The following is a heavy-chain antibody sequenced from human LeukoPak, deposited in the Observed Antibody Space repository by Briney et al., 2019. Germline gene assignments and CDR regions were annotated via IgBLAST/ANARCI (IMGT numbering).Heavy chain of an antibody. Sequence: GGSLRLSCAASGFTFSIHGMNWVRQAPGKGLEWVSGIGPSGVITYYADSVKGRFTISRDNYKSTVYLQMNSLRADDTAVYYCAKDDAWLQSDDWGQGTLVTVSS. V-gene: IGHV3-23*01. D-gene: IGHD5-24*01. CDR1: GFTFSIHG. J-gene: IGHJ4*02. CDR3: AKDDAWLQSDD. CDR2: IGPSGVIT.